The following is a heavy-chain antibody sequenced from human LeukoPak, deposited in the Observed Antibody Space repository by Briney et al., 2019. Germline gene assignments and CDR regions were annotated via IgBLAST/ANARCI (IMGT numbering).Heavy chain of an antibody. Sequence: GVSVKVSCKASGYTFSRYYMHWVRQAPGRGLEWMGIINPSGGSTVFAQKFQGRVTMTRDTSTNTVYMELSSLRAEDTAVYYCAIVARDFDYWGQGTLVTVSS. CDR3: AIVARDFDY. J-gene: IGHJ4*02. V-gene: IGHV1-46*01. CDR2: INPSGGST. D-gene: IGHD6-6*01. CDR1: GYTFSRYY.